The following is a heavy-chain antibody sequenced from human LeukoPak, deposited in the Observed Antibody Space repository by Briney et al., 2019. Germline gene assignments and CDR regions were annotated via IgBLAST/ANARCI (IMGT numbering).Heavy chain of an antibody. CDR2: VNTNSGGT. CDR1: GYTFTVYY. V-gene: IGHV1-2*02. D-gene: IGHD3-3*01. CDR3: ARLETYDCWCGYYLDY. J-gene: IGHJ4*02. Sequence: ASVTVSCKASGYTFTVYYMHWVRQAPGQGLEWMGWVNTNSGGTNYAQKFQGRVSMTRDTSISTAYMELSRLRSDDTAVYYCARLETYDCWCGYYLDYWGQGTLVTVSS.